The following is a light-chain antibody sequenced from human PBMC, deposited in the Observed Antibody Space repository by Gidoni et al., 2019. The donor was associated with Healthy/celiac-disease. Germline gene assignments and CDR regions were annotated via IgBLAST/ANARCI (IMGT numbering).Light chain of an antibody. V-gene: IGKV3-20*01. Sequence: IVLTQSPGTLSLSPGERATLPCRASQSVSSSYLAWYQQKPGQAPRLLIYGASSRATGIPDRFSGSGSGTDFTLTISRLEPEDFAVYYCQQYGSSPVTFXQXTKVEIK. CDR3: QQYGSSPVT. CDR2: GAS. J-gene: IGKJ1*01. CDR1: QSVSSSY.